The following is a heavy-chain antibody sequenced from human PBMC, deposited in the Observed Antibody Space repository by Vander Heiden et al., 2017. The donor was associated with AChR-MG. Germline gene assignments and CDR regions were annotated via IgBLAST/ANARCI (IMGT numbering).Heavy chain of an antibody. CDR2: TYYRSKCYN. D-gene: IGHD2-2*02. Sequence: QVQLQQSGPGLVKPSQTLSLTCAISGDSVSSNSAAWNWIRQSPSRGLEWLGRTYYRSKCYNDYAVSVKSRITINPDTSKNQFSLQLNSVTPEDTAVYYCARGSFCSSTSCYTRWFDPWGQGTLVTVSS. J-gene: IGHJ5*02. CDR1: GDSVSSNSAA. CDR3: ARGSFCSSTSCYTRWFDP. V-gene: IGHV6-1*01.